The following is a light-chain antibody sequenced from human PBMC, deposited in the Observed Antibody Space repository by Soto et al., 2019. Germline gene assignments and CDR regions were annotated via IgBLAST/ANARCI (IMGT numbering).Light chain of an antibody. CDR3: QQINSYPIT. J-gene: IGKJ5*01. Sequence: DIQLTQSPSFLSASVGDRVTITCRASQGLSSDLAWYQQKPGKAPKLLIYAASTLQSGVPSRFSGSGSGTEFTLTISSLQPEDFATYYCQQINSYPITFGQGTRLESK. CDR2: AAS. V-gene: IGKV1-9*01. CDR1: QGLSSD.